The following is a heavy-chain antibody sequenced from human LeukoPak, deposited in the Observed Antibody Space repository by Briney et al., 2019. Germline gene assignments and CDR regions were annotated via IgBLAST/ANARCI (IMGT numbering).Heavy chain of an antibody. J-gene: IGHJ6*02. CDR1: GGSFSGYY. V-gene: IGHV4-34*01. CDR2: INHSGST. D-gene: IGHD3-3*01. CDR3: ARGTIFGVVISFNGMDV. Sequence: SETLPLTCAVYGGSFSGYYWSWIRQPPGKGLEWIGEINHSGSTNYNPSLKSRVTISVDTSKNQFSLKLSSVTAADTAVYYCARGTIFGVVISFNGMDVWGQGTTVTVSS.